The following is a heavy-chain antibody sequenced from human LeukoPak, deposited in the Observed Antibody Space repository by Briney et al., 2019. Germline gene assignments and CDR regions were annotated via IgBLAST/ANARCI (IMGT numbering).Heavy chain of an antibody. CDR2: ISSSSSAI. CDR3: AKTWSGSYLDY. J-gene: IGHJ4*02. D-gene: IGHD3-3*01. Sequence: GGSLRLSCAASGFSFSSSSMNWVRQAPGKGLEWISYISSSSSAIYYADSVKGRFTISRDNAKNSLHLQMNSLRDEDTAVYYCAKTWSGSYLDYWGLGTLVTVSA. V-gene: IGHV3-48*02. CDR1: GFSFSSSS.